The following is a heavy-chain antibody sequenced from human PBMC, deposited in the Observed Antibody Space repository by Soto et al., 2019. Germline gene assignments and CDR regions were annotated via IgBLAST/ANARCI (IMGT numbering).Heavy chain of an antibody. CDR3: ARVEQQLDLDY. CDR1: GGSFSGYY. Sequence: SETLSLTCAVYGGSFSGYYWSWIRQPPGKGLEWIGEINHSGSTNYNPSLKSRVTISVDTSKNQFSLKLSSVTAADTAVYYCARVEQQLDLDYWGQGTLVTVSS. CDR2: INHSGST. J-gene: IGHJ4*02. D-gene: IGHD6-13*01. V-gene: IGHV4-34*01.